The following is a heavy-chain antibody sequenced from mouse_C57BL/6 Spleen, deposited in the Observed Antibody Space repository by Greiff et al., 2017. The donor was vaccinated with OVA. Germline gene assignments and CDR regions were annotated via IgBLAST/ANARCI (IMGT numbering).Heavy chain of an antibody. CDR3: ARDYSNYEGFAY. CDR2: IHPNSGST. D-gene: IGHD2-5*01. Sequence: QVQLKQPGAELVKPGASVKLSCKASGYTFTSYWMHWVKQRPGQGLEWIGMIHPNSGSTNYNEKFKSKATLTVDKSSSTAYMQLSSLTSEDSAVYYCARDYSNYEGFAYWGQGTLVTVSA. CDR1: GYTFTSYW. J-gene: IGHJ3*01. V-gene: IGHV1-64*01.